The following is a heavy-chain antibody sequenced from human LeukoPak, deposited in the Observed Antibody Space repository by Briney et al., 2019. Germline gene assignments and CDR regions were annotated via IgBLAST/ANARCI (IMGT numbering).Heavy chain of an antibody. J-gene: IGHJ4*02. Sequence: SETLSLTCTVSGGSISSYYWSWIRQPPGKGLEWIGYIYYSGSTNYNPSLKSRVTISVDTSKNQFSLKLSSVTATDTAVYYCARAGSSGWLFDYWGQGTLVTVSS. CDR2: IYYSGST. V-gene: IGHV4-59*01. CDR1: GGSISSYY. CDR3: ARAGSSGWLFDY. D-gene: IGHD6-19*01.